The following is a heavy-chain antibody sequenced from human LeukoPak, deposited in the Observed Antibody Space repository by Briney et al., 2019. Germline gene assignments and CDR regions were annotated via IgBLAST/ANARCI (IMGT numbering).Heavy chain of an antibody. V-gene: IGHV3-9*03. CDR3: AKDYSSSSSFFDY. D-gene: IGHD6-6*01. J-gene: IGHJ4*02. CDR1: GFTFDDYA. Sequence: PGRSLRLSCAAAGFTFDDYAMHWVRQAPGEGLEWVSGISWNSGSIGYAGSVKGRFTISRDNAKNSLYLQMNSLRAEDMALYYCAKDYSSSSSFFDYWGQGTLVTVSS. CDR2: ISWNSGSI.